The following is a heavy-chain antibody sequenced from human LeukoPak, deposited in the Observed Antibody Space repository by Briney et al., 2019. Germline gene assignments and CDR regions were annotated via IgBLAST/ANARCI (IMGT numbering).Heavy chain of an antibody. V-gene: IGHV1-69*13. Sequence: AAVKVSCKASGGTFSRYAISWVRQAPGQGLEWMGGIIPIFGTANHAQKFQGRVTITADESTSTAYMELSSLRSEDTAVYYCARADSSGYAYFDYWGQGTLVTVFS. CDR1: GGTFSRYA. D-gene: IGHD3-22*01. J-gene: IGHJ4*02. CDR3: ARADSSGYAYFDY. CDR2: IIPIFGTA.